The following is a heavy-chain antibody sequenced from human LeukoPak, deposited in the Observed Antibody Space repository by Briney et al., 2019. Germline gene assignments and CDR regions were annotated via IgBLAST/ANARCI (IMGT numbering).Heavy chain of an antibody. CDR2: IWYDGSKK. Sequence: SGGSLRLSCAASGFTVSSNYMSWVRQAPGKGREWVALIWYDGSKKNYADSVKGRFTISRDDSKNTLYLQINSLRAEDTAVYYCAKDLSYGSNWFDPWGQGTLVTVSS. D-gene: IGHD5-18*01. J-gene: IGHJ5*02. CDR1: GFTVSSNY. V-gene: IGHV3-33*06. CDR3: AKDLSYGSNWFDP.